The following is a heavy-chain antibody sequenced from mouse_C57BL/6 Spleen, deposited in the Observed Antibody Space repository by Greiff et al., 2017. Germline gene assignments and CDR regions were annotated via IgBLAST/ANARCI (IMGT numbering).Heavy chain of an antibody. J-gene: IGHJ2*01. D-gene: IGHD2-2*01. Sequence: QVQLQQPGAELVMPGASVKLSCKASGYTFTSYWMHWVKQRPGQGLEWIGEIDPSDSYTNYNQKFKGKSTLTVDKSSSTAYMQLSSLTSEDSAVYYGARLGGYDVYFDYWGQGTTLTVSS. CDR2: IDPSDSYT. V-gene: IGHV1-69*01. CDR3: ARLGGYDVYFDY. CDR1: GYTFTSYW.